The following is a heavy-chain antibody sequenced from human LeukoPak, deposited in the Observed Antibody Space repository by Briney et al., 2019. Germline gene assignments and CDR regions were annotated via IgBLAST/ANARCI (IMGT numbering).Heavy chain of an antibody. Sequence: ASVKVSCKASGYTFTGYYMHWVRQAPGQGLEWMGWINPNSGGTNYAQKFQGRVTMTRDTSISTAYMELSRLRSDDTAVYYCARGGVLRYFDWLLPIDYFDYWGQGTLVTVSS. CDR1: GYTFTGYY. CDR3: ARGGVLRYFDWLLPIDYFDY. CDR2: INPNSGGT. J-gene: IGHJ4*02. D-gene: IGHD3-9*01. V-gene: IGHV1-2*02.